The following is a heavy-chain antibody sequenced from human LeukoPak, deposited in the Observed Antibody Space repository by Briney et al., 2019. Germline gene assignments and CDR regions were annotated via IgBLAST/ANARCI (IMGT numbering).Heavy chain of an antibody. CDR2: IYYSGST. CDR3: TAYDAFDI. V-gene: IGHV4-59*01. D-gene: IGHD3-16*01. J-gene: IGHJ3*02. Sequence: SETLSLTCAVSGGSISSYYWSWIRQPPGKGLEWIGYIYYSGSTNYNPSLKSRVTISVDTSKNQFSLKLSSVTAADTAVYYCTAYDAFDIWGQGTMVTVSS. CDR1: GGSISSYY.